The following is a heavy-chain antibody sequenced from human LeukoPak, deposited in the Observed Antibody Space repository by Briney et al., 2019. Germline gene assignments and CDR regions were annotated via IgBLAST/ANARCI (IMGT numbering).Heavy chain of an antibody. Sequence: ASVKVSCKASGYTFTNNWMHWVRQAPGQGLEWVGLINPTGTTTLYAQKFQGRVTLTRDMSTSTDYMELRNLKSEDTAVYYCARDNSVGDIAWWFDPWGQGTLVTVSS. D-gene: IGHD3-10*01. CDR3: ARDNSVGDIAWWFDP. CDR1: GYTFTNNW. CDR2: INPTGTTT. J-gene: IGHJ5*02. V-gene: IGHV1-46*01.